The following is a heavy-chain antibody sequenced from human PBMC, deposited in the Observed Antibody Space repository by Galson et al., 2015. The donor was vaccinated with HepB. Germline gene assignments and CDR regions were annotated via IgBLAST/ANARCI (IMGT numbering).Heavy chain of an antibody. V-gene: IGHV1-18*01. CDR1: GYTFTSYG. Sequence: SVKVSCKASGYTFTSYGISWARQAPGQGLEWMGWISAYNGNTNYAQKLQGRVTMATDTSTSTAYMELRSLRSDDTAVYYCARDVGAYAVATIRTPLGSWGQGTLVTVSS. CDR3: ARDVGAYAVATIRTPLGS. D-gene: IGHD5-12*01. CDR2: ISAYNGNT. J-gene: IGHJ5*02.